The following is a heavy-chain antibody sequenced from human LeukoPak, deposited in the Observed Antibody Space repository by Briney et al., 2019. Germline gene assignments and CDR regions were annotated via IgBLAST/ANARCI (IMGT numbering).Heavy chain of an antibody. Sequence: SVKVSCKASGGTFSSYTISWVRQAPGQGLEWMGRIIPILGIANYAQKFQGRVTITADKSTSTAYMELSSLRSEDTAVYYCARSGTPDPFYYDSRGGASDIWGQGTMVTVSS. J-gene: IGHJ3*02. CDR1: GGTFSSYT. CDR2: IIPILGIA. D-gene: IGHD3-22*01. CDR3: ARSGTPDPFYYDSRGGASDI. V-gene: IGHV1-69*02.